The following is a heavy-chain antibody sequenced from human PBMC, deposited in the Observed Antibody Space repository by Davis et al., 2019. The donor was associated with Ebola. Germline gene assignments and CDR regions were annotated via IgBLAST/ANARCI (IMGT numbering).Heavy chain of an antibody. Sequence: PGGSLRLSCAASGFTFRNYAMTWVRQAPGKGLEWVSVISGSGGRTDYADSVKGRFTLSRDNSKNTLYVQVNSLRAEDTAIYYCAKTRCATCHSPDSWGQGTLVTVSS. CDR1: GFTFRNYA. CDR2: ISGSGGRT. CDR3: AKTRCATCHSPDS. J-gene: IGHJ4*02. V-gene: IGHV3-23*01.